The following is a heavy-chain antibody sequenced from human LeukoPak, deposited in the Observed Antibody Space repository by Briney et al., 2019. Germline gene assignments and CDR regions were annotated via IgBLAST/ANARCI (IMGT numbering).Heavy chain of an antibody. CDR3: ARPSTTMIVPEGGAFDI. CDR1: GGSISSYY. D-gene: IGHD3-22*01. V-gene: IGHV4-59*05. Sequence: SETLSLTCTVSGGSISSYYWSWLRQPPGKGLEWIGRIYYSGSTYYNPSRTSQVTICLGTSNNQFSLKLSSVSAADTAVYYCARPSTTMIVPEGGAFDIWGQGTMVTVSS. CDR2: IYYSGST. J-gene: IGHJ3*02.